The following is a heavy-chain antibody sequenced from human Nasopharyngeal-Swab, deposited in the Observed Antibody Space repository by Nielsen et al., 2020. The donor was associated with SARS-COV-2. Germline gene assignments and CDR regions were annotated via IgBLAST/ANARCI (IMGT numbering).Heavy chain of an antibody. CDR2: ISGSGDLI. J-gene: IGHJ6*03. CDR3: ARDGGAAVADWYYYMDV. CDR1: GFPLRRHA. Sequence: GESLKISCAASGFPLRRHAMSWARQTPGKGLEWVSTISGSGDLIFYADSVKGRFTISRDNSKNTLYLQMTTLRADDTAVYYCARDGGAAVADWYYYMDVWGKGTTVTVSS. V-gene: IGHV3-23*01. D-gene: IGHD6-13*01.